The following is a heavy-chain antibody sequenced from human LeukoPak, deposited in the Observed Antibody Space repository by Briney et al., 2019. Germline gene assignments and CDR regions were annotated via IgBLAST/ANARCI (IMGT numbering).Heavy chain of an antibody. CDR2: IYTSGST. V-gene: IGHV4-4*07. J-gene: IGHJ4*02. CDR3: ARARRYNWNDPFDY. D-gene: IGHD1-20*01. Sequence: PWETLSLTCTVSGGSISSYYWSWIRQPAGKGLEWIGRIYTSGSTNYTPSLKSRVTISVDKSKNQFSLKLSSVTAADTAVYYCARARRYNWNDPFDYWGQGTQVIVSS. CDR1: GGSISSYY.